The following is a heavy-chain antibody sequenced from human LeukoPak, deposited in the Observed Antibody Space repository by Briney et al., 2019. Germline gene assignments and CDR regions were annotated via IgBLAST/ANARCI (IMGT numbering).Heavy chain of an antibody. CDR1: GGSISSYY. CDR3: ARGGTYCGGDCYSYAFDI. Sequence: SETLSLTCTVSGGSISSYYWSWIRQPPGKGLEWIGYIYYSGSTNYNPSLKSRVTISADTSKNQFSLKLSSVTAADTAVYYCARGGTYCGGDCYSYAFDIWGQGTMVTVSS. J-gene: IGHJ3*02. D-gene: IGHD2-21*02. CDR2: IYYSGST. V-gene: IGHV4-59*08.